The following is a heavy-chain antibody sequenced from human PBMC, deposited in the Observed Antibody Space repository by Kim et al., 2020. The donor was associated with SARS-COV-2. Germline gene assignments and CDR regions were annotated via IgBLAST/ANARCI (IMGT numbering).Heavy chain of an antibody. J-gene: IGHJ6*02. V-gene: IGHV3-66*01. D-gene: IGHD4-17*01. CDR1: GFTVSSNY. CDR3: ARDATDYGDYWSGYYYGMDV. CDR2: IYSGGST. Sequence: GGSLRLSCAASGFTVSSNYMSWVRQAPGKGLEWVSVIYSGGSTYYADSVKGRFIISRDNSKNTLYLQMNSLRAEDTAVYYCARDATDYGDYWSGYYYGMDVWGQGTTVTFSS.